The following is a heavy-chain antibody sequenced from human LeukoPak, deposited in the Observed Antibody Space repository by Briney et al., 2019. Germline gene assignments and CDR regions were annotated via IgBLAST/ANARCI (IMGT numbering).Heavy chain of an antibody. CDR3: ARLDAAAGRYLQFFY. D-gene: IGHD5-24*01. V-gene: IGHV4-59*08. Sequence: SETLSLTCTVSGGSISNYYWSWIRQSPEKGLGWIGYIHDSGSTNYNPSLKSRVTISVDTFKNQFSLKLSSVTAADTAVYYCARLDAAAGRYLQFFYWGQGTLVTVSS. CDR2: IHDSGST. CDR1: GGSISNYY. J-gene: IGHJ4*02.